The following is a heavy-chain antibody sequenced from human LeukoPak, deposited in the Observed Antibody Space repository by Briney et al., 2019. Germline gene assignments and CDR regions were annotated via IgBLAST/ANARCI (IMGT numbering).Heavy chain of an antibody. CDR2: ISVKVTDK. D-gene: IGHD3-3*01. J-gene: IGHJ4*02. V-gene: IGHV3-30-3*01. CDR3: ARDYMSGGTGFWDY. CDR1: GFTLTTYT. Sequence: GRSLRLSRAASGFTLTTYTIHWVRHAPGKGREWVARISVKVTDKTYVDSVQGRFSLSRDNSKNTVYLQMNSLRPDDTAIYYCARDYMSGGTGFWDYWGQGTLVTVSS.